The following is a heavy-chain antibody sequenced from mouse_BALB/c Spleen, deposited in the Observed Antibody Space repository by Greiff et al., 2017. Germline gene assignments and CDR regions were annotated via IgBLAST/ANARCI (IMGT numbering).Heavy chain of an antibody. Sequence: QVQLQQSGPELVKPGASVKISCKASGYAFSSSWMNWVKQRPGQGLEWIGRIYPGDGDTNYNGKFKGKATLTADKSSSTAYMQLSSLTSVDSAVYCCAKGGLIDYWGQGTTLTVSS. CDR1: GYAFSSSW. CDR2: IYPGDGDT. CDR3: AKGGLIDY. J-gene: IGHJ2*01. V-gene: IGHV1-82*01. D-gene: IGHD3-3*01.